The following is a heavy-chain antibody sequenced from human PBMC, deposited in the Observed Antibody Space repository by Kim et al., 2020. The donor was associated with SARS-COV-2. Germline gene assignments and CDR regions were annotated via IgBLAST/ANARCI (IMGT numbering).Heavy chain of an antibody. Sequence: ASVKVSCKASGYTFTSYGISWVRQAPGQGLEWMGWISGKNGKTNYAQKLQGRVTMTTDTSTSTAYMELRSLTSDDTAMYYCARVGRVAVGYYFDYCGQGTLVTVSS. CDR3: ARVGRVAVGYYFDY. CDR2: ISGKNGKT. CDR1: GYTFTSYG. J-gene: IGHJ4*02. V-gene: IGHV1-18*01. D-gene: IGHD6-19*01.